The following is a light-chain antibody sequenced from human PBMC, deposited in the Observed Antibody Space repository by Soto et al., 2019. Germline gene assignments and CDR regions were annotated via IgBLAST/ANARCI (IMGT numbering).Light chain of an antibody. CDR2: EVS. J-gene: IGLJ1*01. V-gene: IGLV2-18*02. CDR3: SSYTSSSTYV. Sequence: QSALTQPPSVSGSPGQSVTISCTGTSSDVGSYNRDSWYQQPPGTAPKLMIYEVSNRPSGVPDRFSGSKSGNTASLTISGLQAEDEADYYCSSYTSSSTYVFGTGTKLTVL. CDR1: SSDVGSYNR.